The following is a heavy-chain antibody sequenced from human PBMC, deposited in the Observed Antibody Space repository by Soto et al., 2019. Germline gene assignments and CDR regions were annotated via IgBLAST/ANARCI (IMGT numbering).Heavy chain of an antibody. V-gene: IGHV1-2*04. CDR2: INPNSGGT. Sequence: ASVKVSCKASGYTFTGYYMHWVRQAPGQGLEWMGWINPNSGGTNYAQKFQGWVTMTRDTSISTAYMELSRLSTDDTAVYYCAREAGLRGRMAAPLQLQINLGKWGEGTRVT. D-gene: IGHD6-6*01. CDR3: AREAGLRGRMAAPLQLQINLGK. CDR1: GYTFTGYY. J-gene: IGHJ3*01.